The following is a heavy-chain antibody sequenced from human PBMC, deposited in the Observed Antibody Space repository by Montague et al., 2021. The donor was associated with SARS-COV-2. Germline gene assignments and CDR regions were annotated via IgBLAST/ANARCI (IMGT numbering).Heavy chain of an antibody. J-gene: IGHJ6*02. CDR3: TSGREGNYNVMDV. D-gene: IGHD1-1*01. Sequence: CAISGDSVSSNSATWNWVRQSPSRGLEWLGRTYYRSKWYNDYAVSVRGRVTINPVTSKNQFSLQLNSVTPEDTAIYHCTSGREGNYNVMDVWGQGTTVTVSS. V-gene: IGHV6-1*01. CDR1: GDSVSSNSAT. CDR2: TYYRSKWYN.